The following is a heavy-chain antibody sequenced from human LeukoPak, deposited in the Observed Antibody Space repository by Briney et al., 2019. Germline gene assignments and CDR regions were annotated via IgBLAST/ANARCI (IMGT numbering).Heavy chain of an antibody. CDR3: AKEIAVAGTNYYYGMDV. CDR2: ISGSGGRT. CDR1: GFTFSSYA. V-gene: IGHV3-23*01. D-gene: IGHD6-19*01. J-gene: IGHJ6*02. Sequence: GGSLRLSCAASGFTFSSYAMSWVRQAPGKGLEWVSAISGSGGRTYYADSVKGRFTISRDNSKNTLYLQMNSLRAEDTAVYYCAKEIAVAGTNYYYGMDVWGQGTTVTVSS.